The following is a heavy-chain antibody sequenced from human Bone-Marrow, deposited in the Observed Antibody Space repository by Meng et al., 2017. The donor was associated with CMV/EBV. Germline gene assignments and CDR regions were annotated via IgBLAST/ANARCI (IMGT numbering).Heavy chain of an antibody. D-gene: IGHD5-18*01. V-gene: IGHV3-53*05. CDR1: GFTVSSNY. CDR2: IYSGGST. J-gene: IGHJ3*02. Sequence: GESLKISCAASGFTVSSNYMSWVRQAPGKGLEWVSVIYSGGSTYYADSVKGRFTISRDNAKNSLYLQMNSLRAEDTALYYCAKVSYGPDAFDIWGQGTMVTVSS. CDR3: AKVSYGPDAFDI.